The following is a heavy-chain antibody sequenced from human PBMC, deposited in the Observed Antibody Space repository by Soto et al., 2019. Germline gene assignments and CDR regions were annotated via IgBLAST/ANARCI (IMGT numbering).Heavy chain of an antibody. D-gene: IGHD1-26*01. J-gene: IGHJ4*02. Sequence: SETLSLTCTVSGGSISSGGYYWSWIRQHPGKGLEWIGYIYYSGSTYYNPSLKSRVTISVDTSKNQFSLKLSSVTAADTAVYYCAGIYSGSPRGTLRYWGQGTLVTVSS. CDR2: IYYSGST. CDR1: GGSISSGGYY. V-gene: IGHV4-31*03. CDR3: AGIYSGSPRGTLRY.